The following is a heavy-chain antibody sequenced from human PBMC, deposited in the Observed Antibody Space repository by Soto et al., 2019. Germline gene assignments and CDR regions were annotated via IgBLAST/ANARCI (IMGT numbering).Heavy chain of an antibody. CDR3: AALWFGELAFNY. CDR2: VYHNGIM. D-gene: IGHD3-10*01. J-gene: IGHJ4*01. V-gene: IGHV4-38-2*02. CDR1: GYSIRSGYY. Sequence: SETLSLTCSVSGYSIRSGYYWGWVRQAPGKGLEWLGSVYHNGIMFHNPSFQSRVTISVDTSKNQFSLNLRSVTAADTAVYYCAALWFGELAFNYWRQGILVTVSS.